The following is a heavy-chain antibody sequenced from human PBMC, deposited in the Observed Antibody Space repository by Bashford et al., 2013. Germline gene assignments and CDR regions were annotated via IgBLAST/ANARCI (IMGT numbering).Heavy chain of an antibody. CDR1: GYTFTTYA. V-gene: IGHV1-3*01. CDR3: ARDPSTGNLLDY. J-gene: IGHJ4*02. Sequence: ASVKVSCTASGYTFTTYAVHWVRQAPGQRLEWMGWINAGNSNTKYSQNFQDRFTITSNTSANTAYMELSSLTSEDTAVYYCARDPSTGNLLDYWGQGTLVTVSS. CDR2: INAGNSNT.